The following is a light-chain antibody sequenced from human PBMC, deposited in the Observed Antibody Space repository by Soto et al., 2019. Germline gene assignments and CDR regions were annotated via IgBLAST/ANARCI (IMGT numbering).Light chain of an antibody. CDR2: EVN. J-gene: IGLJ3*02. CDR3: SSETSSKTLL. CDR1: SSDVGSYNT. V-gene: IGLV2-14*01. Sequence: QSVLTQPVSVSGSPGQSITISCTGTSSDVGSYNTVSWYQQHPGKVPKLLIYEVNNRPSGVSNRFSASKSGNTASLTISGLQAEDEADYYCSSETSSKTLLFGGGTKVTVL.